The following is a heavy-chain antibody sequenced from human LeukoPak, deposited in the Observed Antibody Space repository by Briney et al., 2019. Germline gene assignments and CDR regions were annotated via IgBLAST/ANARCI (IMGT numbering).Heavy chain of an antibody. CDR2: ISSSGSTI. CDR1: GFIFSSYE. CDR3: ARDHATYYYDSSGYYDY. V-gene: IGHV3-48*03. J-gene: IGHJ4*02. D-gene: IGHD3-22*01. Sequence: GGSLRLSCAASGFIFSSYEMNWVRQAPGKGLEWVSYISSSGSTIYYADSVKGRFTISRDNAKNSLYLQMNSLRAEDTAVYYCARDHATYYYDSSGYYDYWGQGTLVTVSS.